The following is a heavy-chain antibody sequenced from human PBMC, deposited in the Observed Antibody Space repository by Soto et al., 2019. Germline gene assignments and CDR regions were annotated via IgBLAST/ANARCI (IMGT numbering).Heavy chain of an antibody. V-gene: IGHV1-3*01. Sequence: ASVKVSCKASGYPFSTYAMHWVRQAPGQSLEWMGWLNGGTGQTRYSQKFQDRVIITRDTSASTGYMALSSLRSEDTAVYYCARFGPDSSGYYPWGQGTLVTVSS. CDR3: ARFGPDSSGYYP. D-gene: IGHD3-22*01. CDR2: LNGGTGQT. CDR1: GYPFSTYA. J-gene: IGHJ5*02.